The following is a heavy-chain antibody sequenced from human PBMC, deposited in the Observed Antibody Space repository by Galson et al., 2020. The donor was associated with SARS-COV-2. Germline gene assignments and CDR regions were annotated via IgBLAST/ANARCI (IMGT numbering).Heavy chain of an antibody. D-gene: IGHD2-2*01. CDR1: GGSFSGHY. Sequence: SETLSLTCAVYGGSFSGHYWSWIRQPPGRGLEWIGEVNHSGSTNYNPSLKSRVTISEDTSKNQFSLRLTSVSAADTAVYYCARGIVVVPSAPVYFDSWGQGTLVTVSS. J-gene: IGHJ4*02. V-gene: IGHV4-34*01. CDR2: VNHSGST. CDR3: ARGIVVVPSAPVYFDS.